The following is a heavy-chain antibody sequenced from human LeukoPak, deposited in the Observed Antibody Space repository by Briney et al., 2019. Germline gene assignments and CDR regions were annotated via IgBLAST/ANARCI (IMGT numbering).Heavy chain of an antibody. Sequence: SETLSLTCAVYGGSFSGYYWSWIRQPPGKGLEWIGEINHSGSTNYNPSLKSRVTISVDTSKNQFSLKPSSVTAADTAVYYCARGSVSYYYGSGSPPMVRSWFDPWGQGTLVTVSS. CDR3: ARGSVSYYYGSGSPPMVRSWFDP. D-gene: IGHD3-10*01. CDR2: INHSGST. J-gene: IGHJ5*02. CDR1: GGSFSGYY. V-gene: IGHV4-34*01.